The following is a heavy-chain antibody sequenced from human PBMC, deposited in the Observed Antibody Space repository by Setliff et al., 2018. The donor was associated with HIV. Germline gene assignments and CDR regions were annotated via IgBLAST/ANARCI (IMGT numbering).Heavy chain of an antibody. CDR3: AAFLVSPVTTQDY. D-gene: IGHD4-17*01. CDR1: GGSISSGDYY. V-gene: IGHV4-39*01. Sequence: PSETLSLTCTVSGGSISSGDYYWGWIRQPPGKGLEWIGELSPSGTTRPNPSLQSRVIISLDTSKNQFSLKLTSVTAADTAMYYCAAFLVSPVTTQDYWGQGTPVTVSS. CDR2: LSPSGTT. J-gene: IGHJ4*02.